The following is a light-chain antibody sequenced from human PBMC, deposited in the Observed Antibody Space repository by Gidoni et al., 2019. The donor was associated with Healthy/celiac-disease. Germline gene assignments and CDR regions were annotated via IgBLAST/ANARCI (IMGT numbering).Light chain of an antibody. V-gene: IGLV2-14*01. J-gene: IGLJ2*01. CDR2: EVR. CDR1: SSDVGGYNY. Sequence: QSALTQPASVSGSPGQSITISCTGTSSDVGGYNYVSWYQQHPGKATKLMIYEVRNRPSGVSNRFSGSMSGNTASLTISGLQAEDEADYYCSSYTSSSTRVFGGGTKLTVL. CDR3: SSYTSSSTRV.